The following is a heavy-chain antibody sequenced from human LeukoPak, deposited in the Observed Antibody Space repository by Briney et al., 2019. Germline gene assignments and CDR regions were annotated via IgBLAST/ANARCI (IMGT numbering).Heavy chain of an antibody. Sequence: GGTLRLSCAASGFTFSNYGLSWVRQAPGKGLEWVSGITGSGGSTYYADSVKGRFTISRDNSKNSLYLQMNSLRAEDTAVYYCARNFRVYYYYMDVWGKGTTVTVSS. V-gene: IGHV3-23*01. CDR3: ARNFRVYYYYMDV. J-gene: IGHJ6*03. D-gene: IGHD3-10*01. CDR1: GFTFSNYG. CDR2: ITGSGGST.